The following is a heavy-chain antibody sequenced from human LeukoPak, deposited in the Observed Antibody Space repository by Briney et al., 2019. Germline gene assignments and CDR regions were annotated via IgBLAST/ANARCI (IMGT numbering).Heavy chain of an antibody. V-gene: IGHV3-66*01. CDR2: IYSGGST. J-gene: IGHJ4*02. D-gene: IGHD3-22*01. CDR1: GFTVSSTY. CDR3: ARGGDSSYYGDY. Sequence: GGSLRLSCADSGFTVSSTYMICVRQAPGKGLEWVSLIYSGGSTHYADSVKGRFTISRHNSKNTLYLQMNSLRAEDTAVYYCARGGDSSYYGDYWGQGTLVTVSS.